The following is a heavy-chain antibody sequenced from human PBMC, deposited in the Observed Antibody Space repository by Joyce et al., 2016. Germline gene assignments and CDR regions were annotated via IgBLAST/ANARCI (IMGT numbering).Heavy chain of an antibody. V-gene: IGHV3-30*18. CDR1: GLPLSNYG. CDR2: ISYDGIYK. Sequence: QVQLVESGGGVVPPGRSLRLSCAASGLPLSNYGVHWVRQAPGKGLKWVAVISYDGIYKYYADSVKGRFTISRDNSKNTVFLEMNSLRTEDTAVYYCAKILTATYSSGWFLDYWGQGTLVTVSS. D-gene: IGHD6-25*01. CDR3: AKILTATYSSGWFLDY. J-gene: IGHJ4*02.